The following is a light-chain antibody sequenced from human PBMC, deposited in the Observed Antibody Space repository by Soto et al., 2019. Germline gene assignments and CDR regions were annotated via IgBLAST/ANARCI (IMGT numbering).Light chain of an antibody. V-gene: IGKV3-20*01. CDR2: GAS. Sequence: EVVLTQSPGTLSLSPGERATLSCRASQTMNSNYLAWYQHKPGQAPRLLIFGASRRATGIPDRFSGSGSVTDFTLTISRLEPEDIAVYYCQQSGGSLYTFGQGTKVEIK. CDR1: QTMNSNY. J-gene: IGKJ2*01. CDR3: QQSGGSLYT.